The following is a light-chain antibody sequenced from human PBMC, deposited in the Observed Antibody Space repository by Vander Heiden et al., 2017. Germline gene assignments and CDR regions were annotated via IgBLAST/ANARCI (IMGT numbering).Light chain of an antibody. Sequence: RATINCKSSQSVLYSSNNKNYLAWYQQKPGQPPKLLIYWASTRESGVPDRFSGSGSGTDFTLTISSLQAEDVTVYYCQQYYSTHSFGQGTKVEIK. CDR1: QSVLYSSNNKNY. CDR2: WAS. J-gene: IGKJ1*01. V-gene: IGKV4-1*01. CDR3: QQYYSTHS.